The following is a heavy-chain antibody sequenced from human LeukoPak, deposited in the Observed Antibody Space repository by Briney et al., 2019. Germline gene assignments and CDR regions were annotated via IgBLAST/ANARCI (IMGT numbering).Heavy chain of an antibody. J-gene: IGHJ3*02. CDR1: GYNFTIYG. CDR3: ARARDAFDI. CDR2: ISAYNGNT. Sequence: ASVKVSCKASGYNFTIYGITWVRQAPRQGLQWMGWISAYNGNTNYAQKFQDRVTMTTDTSTSTAYMELRSLRFDDTAVYYCARARDAFDIWGQGTMLTVSP. V-gene: IGHV1-18*01.